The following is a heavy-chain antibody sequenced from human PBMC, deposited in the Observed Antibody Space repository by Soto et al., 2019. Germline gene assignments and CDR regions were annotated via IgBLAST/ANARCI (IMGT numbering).Heavy chain of an antibody. CDR3: ARDSGFGELHYYYMDV. V-gene: IGHV3-66*01. Sequence: GGSLRLSCAASGFTVSSNYMSWVRQAPGKGLEWVSVIYSGGSTYYADSVKGRFTISRDNSKNTLYFQMNSLRAEDTAVYYCARDSGFGELHYYYMDVWGKGTTVTVSS. J-gene: IGHJ6*03. D-gene: IGHD3-10*01. CDR2: IYSGGST. CDR1: GFTVSSNY.